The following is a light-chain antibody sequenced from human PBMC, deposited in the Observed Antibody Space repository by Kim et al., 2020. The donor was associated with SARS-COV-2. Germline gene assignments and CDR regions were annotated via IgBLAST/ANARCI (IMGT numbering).Light chain of an antibody. CDR1: QSVSSY. CDR3: QQRSNWPPKVT. V-gene: IGKV3-11*01. CDR2: DAS. J-gene: IGKJ4*01. Sequence: SPGERATLSCRASQSVSSYLAWYQQKPGQAPRLLIYDASNRATGIPARFSGSGSGTDFTLTISSLEPEDFAVYYCQQRSNWPPKVTFGGGTKVEI.